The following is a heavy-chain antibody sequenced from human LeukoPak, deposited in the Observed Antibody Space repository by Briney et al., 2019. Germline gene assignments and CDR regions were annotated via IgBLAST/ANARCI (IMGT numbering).Heavy chain of an antibody. CDR1: GLSLSGYY. J-gene: IGHJ4*02. D-gene: IGHD5-18*01. Sequence: SDTLSLTCAVYGLSLSGYYWSWLRQPPGKGLEWIGEINHRGSTNYNPSLKSRVTISVDTSKNQFSLKLSSVTAADTAVYYCARGPRLWLLWGQGTLVTVSS. CDR2: INHRGST. CDR3: ARGPRLWLL. V-gene: IGHV4-34*01.